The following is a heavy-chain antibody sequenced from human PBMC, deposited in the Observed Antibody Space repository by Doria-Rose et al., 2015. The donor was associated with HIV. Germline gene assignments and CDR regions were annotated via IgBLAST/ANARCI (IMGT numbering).Heavy chain of an antibody. Sequence: QVTLKESGPVLVKPTETLTLTCTVSGVSLSSPGVGVSWIRQPLGKALEWLANILSDDERSYKTSLKSRLTISRGTSKSQVVLTMTDMDPVDTATYYCARIKSSRWYHKYYFDFWGQGTLVIVSA. D-gene: IGHD6-13*01. V-gene: IGHV2-26*01. CDR2: ILSDDER. J-gene: IGHJ4*02. CDR3: ARIKSSRWYHKYYFDF. CDR1: GVSLSSPGVG.